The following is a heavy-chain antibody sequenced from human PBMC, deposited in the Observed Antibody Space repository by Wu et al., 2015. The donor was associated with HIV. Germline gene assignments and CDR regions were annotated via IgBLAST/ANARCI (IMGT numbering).Heavy chain of an antibody. D-gene: IGHD2-21*01. Sequence: QVQLVQSGAEVKKPGSPVRVSCKASGGTFSSYAFSWVRQAPGQGLEWMGGIIPISKTADYAQKFQGRVTITADGSTRTIYMALTGLRSEDTAIYFCARDLLWGEDFWGQGTLVTVST. CDR2: IIPISKTA. CDR3: ARDLLWGEDF. CDR1: GGTFSSYA. V-gene: IGHV1-69*12. J-gene: IGHJ4*02.